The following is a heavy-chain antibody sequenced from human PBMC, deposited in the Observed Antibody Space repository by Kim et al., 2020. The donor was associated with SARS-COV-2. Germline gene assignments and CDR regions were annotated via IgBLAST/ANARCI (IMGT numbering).Heavy chain of an antibody. CDR1: GASISSSYYY. D-gene: IGHD3-16*02. J-gene: IGHJ3*01. Sequence: SETLSLTCTVSGASISSSYYYWGWIRQPPGKGLESIGTVYYSGSTYYNPSLKSRVTMSIDTSKNQFSLKLTSVTAADTAMYYCATPYVWGGYRDA. CDR3: ATPYVWGGYRDA. CDR2: VYYSGST. V-gene: IGHV4-39*01.